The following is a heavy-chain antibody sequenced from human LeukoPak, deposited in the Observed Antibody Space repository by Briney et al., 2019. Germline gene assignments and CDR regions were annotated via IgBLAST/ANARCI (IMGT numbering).Heavy chain of an antibody. Sequence: PGGSLRLSCAASGFTFSNSWMHWVRQAPGKGLVWVARINSDGSSATYVDSVEGRLTISRDNAKNTLYLQMNSLRVEDTAVYYCARVPKTADYWFDSWGQGTLVTVSS. V-gene: IGHV3-74*01. CDR3: ARVPKTADYWFDS. J-gene: IGHJ5*01. CDR1: GFTFSNSW. D-gene: IGHD1-1*01. CDR2: INSDGSSA.